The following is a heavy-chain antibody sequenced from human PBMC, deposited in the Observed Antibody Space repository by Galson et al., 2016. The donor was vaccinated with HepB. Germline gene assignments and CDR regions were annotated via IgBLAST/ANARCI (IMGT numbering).Heavy chain of an antibody. CDR2: IYSGGST. D-gene: IGHD1-7*01. Sequence: SLRLSCAASGFTVSSNYMSWVRQAPGKGLEWVSVIYSGGSTYYADSVKGRFTISRENSKNTMYLHMTSLRAEDTAVYYCARELELEIYGMDVWGQGTTVTVSS. CDR1: GFTVSSNY. CDR3: ARELELEIYGMDV. J-gene: IGHJ6*02. V-gene: IGHV3-66*01.